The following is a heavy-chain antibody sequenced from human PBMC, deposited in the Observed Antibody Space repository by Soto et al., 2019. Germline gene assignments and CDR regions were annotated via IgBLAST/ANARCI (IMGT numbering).Heavy chain of an antibody. CDR1: GGSISSGSFY. J-gene: IGHJ4*02. CDR3: ARTTFSDIFTAYYSLFDY. CDR2: ISDSGSS. V-gene: IGHV4-31*03. Sequence: QVQLQESGPGLVKPSQTLTLTCTVSGGSISSGSFYWSWIRQHPGKGLEWTGHISDSGSSYYNPSLESRVTISVDTSKNQCSLKLSAVTAADTAVYFCARTTFSDIFTAYYSLFDYWGQGTLVTVSS. D-gene: IGHD3-9*01.